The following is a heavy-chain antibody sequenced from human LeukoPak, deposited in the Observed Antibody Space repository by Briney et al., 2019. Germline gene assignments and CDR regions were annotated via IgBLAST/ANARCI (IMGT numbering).Heavy chain of an antibody. Sequence: GGSLRLSCAASGFTFGTYGMHWVRQAPGKGLEWVAFIRSDGSNKNYADSVKGRFTISRDNSKNTLYLQMNSLRAEDTAVYYCAKPGRGSWSDYPYYMDVWGKGTTVTVSS. CDR3: AKPGRGSWSDYPYYMDV. J-gene: IGHJ6*03. V-gene: IGHV3-30*02. D-gene: IGHD6-13*01. CDR1: GFTFGTYG. CDR2: IRSDGSNK.